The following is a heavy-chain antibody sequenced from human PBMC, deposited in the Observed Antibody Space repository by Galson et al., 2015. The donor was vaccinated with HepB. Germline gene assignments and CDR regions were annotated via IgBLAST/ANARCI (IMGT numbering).Heavy chain of an antibody. J-gene: IGHJ6*02. D-gene: IGHD3-22*01. CDR1: GYTFTSYY. Sequence: SCKASGYTFTSYYMHWVRQAPGQGLEWMGIINPSGGSTSYAQKFQGRVTMTRDTSTSTVYMELSSLRSEDTAVYYCAREYYYDSSKYGMDVWGQGTTVTVSS. CDR3: AREYYYDSSKYGMDV. V-gene: IGHV1-46*01. CDR2: INPSGGST.